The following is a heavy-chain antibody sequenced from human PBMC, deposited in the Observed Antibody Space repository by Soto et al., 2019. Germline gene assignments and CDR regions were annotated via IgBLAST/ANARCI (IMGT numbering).Heavy chain of an antibody. Sequence: SETLSLTCTVSGGSISSYYWSWIRQPPGKGLEWIGYIYYSGSTNYNPSLKSRVTISVDTSKNQFSLKLSSVTAADTAVYYCASPNCSGGSCYFDYWGQGTLVTVS. J-gene: IGHJ4*02. CDR2: IYYSGST. CDR1: GGSISSYY. V-gene: IGHV4-59*01. CDR3: ASPNCSGGSCYFDY. D-gene: IGHD2-15*01.